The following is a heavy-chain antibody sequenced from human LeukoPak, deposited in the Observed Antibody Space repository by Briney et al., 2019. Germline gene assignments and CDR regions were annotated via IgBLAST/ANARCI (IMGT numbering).Heavy chain of an antibody. CDR3: VFVKRNTNWFDP. CDR2: IHSGGTT. V-gene: IGHV3-53*01. D-gene: IGHD1/OR15-1a*01. CDR1: GFTVSNNY. Sequence: GGSLRLSCAASGFTVSNNYMSWVGHAPGKGLEWVSVIHSGGTTNYADSVQGRFTISRDNSKTTVSLQMNYVRAEDTAVYYCVFVKRNTNWFDPWGQGTLVTVSS. J-gene: IGHJ5*02.